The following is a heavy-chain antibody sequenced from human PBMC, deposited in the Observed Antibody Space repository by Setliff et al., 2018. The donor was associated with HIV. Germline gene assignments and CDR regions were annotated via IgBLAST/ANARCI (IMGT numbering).Heavy chain of an antibody. D-gene: IGHD1-26*01. CDR1: GYTFTIYG. Sequence: ASVKVSCKASGYTFTIYGITWVRQAPGQGLEWMGWISGHSDSRKYGQKFDGRVTLTMDTSTSTAYMELMKLTPDDTAVYYCARGWELNVWGQGTPVTV. V-gene: IGHV1-18*01. J-gene: IGHJ4*02. CDR3: ARGWELNV. CDR2: ISGHSDSR.